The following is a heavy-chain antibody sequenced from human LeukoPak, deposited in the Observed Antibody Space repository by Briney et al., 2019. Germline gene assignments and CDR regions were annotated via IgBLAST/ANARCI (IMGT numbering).Heavy chain of an antibody. CDR2: IYYSGST. D-gene: IGHD5-18*01. V-gene: IGHV4-39*07. Sequence: PSGTLSLTCAVSGGSISSGSYYWGWIRQPPGKGLEWIGSIYYSGSTYYNPSLKSRVTISVDTSKNQFSLKLSSVTAADTAVYYCARGPRYSYGYYFDYWGQGTLVTVSS. CDR3: ARGPRYSYGYYFDY. CDR1: GGSISSGSYY. J-gene: IGHJ4*02.